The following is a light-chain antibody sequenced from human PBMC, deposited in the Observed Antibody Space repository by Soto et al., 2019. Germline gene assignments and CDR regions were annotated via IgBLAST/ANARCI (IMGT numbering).Light chain of an antibody. Sequence: DIVLTQSPATLSLCTGERATVCCGASQTVSSSYLAWYRQKPGLAPTLLIYDASSRAAGIPDRFSGSGSETDFTLIISRVEPEDFAVYDCQQYASSTTTVGQGTRLAIK. V-gene: IGKV3D-20*01. CDR3: QQYASSTTT. CDR2: DAS. CDR1: QTVSSSY. J-gene: IGKJ5*01.